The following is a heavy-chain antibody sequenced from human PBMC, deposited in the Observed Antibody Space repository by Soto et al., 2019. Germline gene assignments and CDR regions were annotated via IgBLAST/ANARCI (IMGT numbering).Heavy chain of an antibody. V-gene: IGHV1-8*01. CDR1: GYTFTSYD. Sequence: QVQLVQSGAEVKKPGASVKVSCKASGYTFTSYDINWVRQATGQGLEWMGWMNPNSGNTGYAQKFQGRVTMIRNTSISTAYMELSSLRSEDTAVYYCASSVWGSYRYNFDYWGQGTLVTVSS. CDR3: ASSVWGSYRYNFDY. J-gene: IGHJ4*02. D-gene: IGHD3-16*02. CDR2: MNPNSGNT.